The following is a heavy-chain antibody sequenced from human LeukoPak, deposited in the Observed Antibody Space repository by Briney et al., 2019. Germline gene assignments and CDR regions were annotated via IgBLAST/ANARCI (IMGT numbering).Heavy chain of an antibody. V-gene: IGHV7-4-1*02. CDR1: GYTFTSYA. J-gene: IGHJ4*02. CDR3: ARVAYCSSTSCLDY. Sequence: ASVKVSCKASGYTFTSYAMNWVRQAPGQGLEWMGWINTNTGNPTYAQGFTGRFVFSLDTSVSTAYLQISSLEAEDTAVYYCARVAYCSSTSCLDYWGQGTLVTVSS. CDR2: INTNTGNP. D-gene: IGHD2-2*01.